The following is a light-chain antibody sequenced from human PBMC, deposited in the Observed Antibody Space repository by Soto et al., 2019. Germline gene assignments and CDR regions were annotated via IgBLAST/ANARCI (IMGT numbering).Light chain of an antibody. CDR1: QSVSSN. V-gene: IGKV3-15*01. J-gene: IGKJ5*01. CDR2: GAS. Sequence: EIVMTQSPATLSVSPGERATLSCRSSQSVSSNLAWYQQKPGQAPRLLIYGASTRATGIPDRFSGSGSGTEFTLTISRLQSEDFAVYYCQKYNNWPPITFGKGKRREIK. CDR3: QKYNNWPPIT.